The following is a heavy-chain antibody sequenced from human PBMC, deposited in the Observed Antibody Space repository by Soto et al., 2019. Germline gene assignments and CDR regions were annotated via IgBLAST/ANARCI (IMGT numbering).Heavy chain of an antibody. J-gene: IGHJ4*02. CDR2: IIPIFGTA. CDR3: ARGWGYDSNDYYYAY. CDR1: GGTFSRHA. Sequence: QVQLVQSGAEVRKPGSSVKVSCKASGGTFSRHAISWVRQAPGQGLEWMGGIIPIFGTANHAQKFQGRVTSIADESTSTVYIELSSLRSEDTAMYYCARGWGYDSNDYYYAYWGQGTLVIVSS. V-gene: IGHV1-69*01. D-gene: IGHD3-22*01.